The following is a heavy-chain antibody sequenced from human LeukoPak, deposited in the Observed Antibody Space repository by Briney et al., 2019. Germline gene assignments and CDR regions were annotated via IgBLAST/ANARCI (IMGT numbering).Heavy chain of an antibody. V-gene: IGHV4-39*07. CDR2: IYHSGST. D-gene: IGHD6-13*01. Sequence: SETLSLTCTVSGGSISSSSYYWGWIRQPPGKGLEWIGSIYHSGSTYYNPSLKSRVTISVDTSKNQFSLKLNSVTAADTAVYYCARLDSSSWTNVGWDYWGQGTLVTVSS. CDR1: GGSISSSSYY. J-gene: IGHJ4*02. CDR3: ARLDSSSWTNVGWDY.